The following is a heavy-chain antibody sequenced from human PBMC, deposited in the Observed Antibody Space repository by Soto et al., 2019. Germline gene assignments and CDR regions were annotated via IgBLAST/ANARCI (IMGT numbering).Heavy chain of an antibody. CDR2: IYWNDDK. D-gene: IGHD3-3*01. J-gene: IGHJ5*02. Sequence: QITLKESGPTLVKPTQTLTLTCTFSGFSLSTSGVGVGWIRQPPGKALEWLALIYWNDDKRYSPSLKSRLTITKGTPKNQVVLNMTYMDPVDTATYYCARDDFWSGSHLFDPWGQGTLVTVSS. V-gene: IGHV2-5*01. CDR3: ARDDFWSGSHLFDP. CDR1: GFSLSTSGVG.